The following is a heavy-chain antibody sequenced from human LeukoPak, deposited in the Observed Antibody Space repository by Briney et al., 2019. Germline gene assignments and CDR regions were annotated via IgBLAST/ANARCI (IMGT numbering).Heavy chain of an antibody. Sequence: GESLKISCKGSGYSFTSYWIGWVRQMPGKGLEWMGIIYPGDSDTRYSPSFQGQVTISADKSIGTAYLQWSSLKASDTAMYYCARLDSSSWYGSGQSRTNWFDPWGQGTLVTVSS. V-gene: IGHV5-51*01. CDR3: ARLDSSSWYGSGQSRTNWFDP. CDR1: GYSFTSYW. J-gene: IGHJ5*02. D-gene: IGHD6-13*01. CDR2: IYPGDSDT.